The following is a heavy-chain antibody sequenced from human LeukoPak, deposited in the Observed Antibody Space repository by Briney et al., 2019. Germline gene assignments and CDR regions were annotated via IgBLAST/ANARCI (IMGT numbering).Heavy chain of an antibody. Sequence: GGSLRLSCAASGFTFSSYEMNWVRQAPGKGLELVSYISSSGSTIYYADSVKGRFTISRDNAKNTLYLQMNSLRAEDTAVYYCAREREAYYFDYWGQGTLVTVSS. J-gene: IGHJ4*02. CDR1: GFTFSSYE. CDR2: ISSSGSTI. CDR3: AREREAYYFDY. V-gene: IGHV3-48*03.